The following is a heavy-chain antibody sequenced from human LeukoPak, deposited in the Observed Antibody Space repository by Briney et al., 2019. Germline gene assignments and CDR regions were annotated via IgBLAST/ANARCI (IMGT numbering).Heavy chain of an antibody. CDR3: ARDRFLRYCSGGSCNLMVYYYYGMDV. V-gene: IGHV3-21*01. Sequence: GGSLRLSCAASGFTFSSYRMNWVRQAPGKGLEWVSSISSSSRNIYYADSVKGRFTISRDNAKNSLYMQMNSLIAEDTAVYYCARDRFLRYCSGGSCNLMVYYYYGMDVWGKGTTVTVSS. CDR1: GFTFSSYR. CDR2: ISSSSRNI. J-gene: IGHJ6*04. D-gene: IGHD2-15*01.